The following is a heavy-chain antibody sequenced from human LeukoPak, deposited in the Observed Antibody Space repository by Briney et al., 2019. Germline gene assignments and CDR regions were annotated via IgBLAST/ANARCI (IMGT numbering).Heavy chain of an antibody. CDR3: ATSLSPAYAFDI. CDR2: TRNKANSYTT. V-gene: IGHV3-72*01. CDR1: RFTFSDHY. J-gene: IGHJ3*02. Sequence: GGSLRLSCAASRFTFSDHYMDWVRQAPGKGLEWVGRTRNKANSYTTEYAASVKGRFTISRDDSKNSLYLQMNSLKTEDTAVYYCATSLSPAYAFDIWGQGTMVTVSS. D-gene: IGHD2-2*01.